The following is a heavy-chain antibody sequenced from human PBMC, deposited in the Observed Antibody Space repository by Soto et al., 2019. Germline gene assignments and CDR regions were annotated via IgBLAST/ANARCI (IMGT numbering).Heavy chain of an antibody. CDR3: AKGVVSYYYYYMDV. V-gene: IGHV3-23*01. Sequence: GGSLRLSCAASGFTFSSYAMSWVRQAPGKGLEWVSAISGSGGSTYYADSVKGRFTISRDNSKNTLYLQMNSLRAEDTAVYYCAKGVVSYYYYYMDVSGKGTTVTVSS. J-gene: IGHJ6*03. CDR1: GFTFSSYA. CDR2: ISGSGGST. D-gene: IGHD3-22*01.